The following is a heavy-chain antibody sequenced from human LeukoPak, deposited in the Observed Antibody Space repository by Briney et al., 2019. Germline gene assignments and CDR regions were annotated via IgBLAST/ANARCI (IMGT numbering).Heavy chain of an antibody. CDR1: GYAFTSYA. CDR2: INAGNGNT. V-gene: IGHV1-3*01. CDR3: ARAEYYYDSSGYYPYYFDY. Sequence: ASVKVSCKASGYAFTSYAMHWVRQAPGQRLEWMGWINAGNGNTKYSQKFQGRVTITRDTSASTAYMELSSLRSEDTAVYYCARAEYYYDSSGYYPYYFDYWGQGTLVTVSS. D-gene: IGHD3-22*01. J-gene: IGHJ4*02.